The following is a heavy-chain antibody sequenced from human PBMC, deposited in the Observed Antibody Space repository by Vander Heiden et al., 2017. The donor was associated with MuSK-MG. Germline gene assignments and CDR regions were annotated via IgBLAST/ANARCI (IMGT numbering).Heavy chain of an antibody. CDR2: IYQSGST. V-gene: IGHV4-38-2*02. J-gene: IGHJ6*03. CDR3: ALSRNNYYYYMDV. CDR1: GYSISSAFY. Sequence: QVQLQESGPGLVKPSETLSLTCTVPGYSISSAFYWGWIRQPPGKGLEWIGSIYQSGSTFHNPTLKGRVTISVDTSKKQFSLKLSSVTAADTAVYYCALSRNNYYYYMDVWGKGTTVTVSS.